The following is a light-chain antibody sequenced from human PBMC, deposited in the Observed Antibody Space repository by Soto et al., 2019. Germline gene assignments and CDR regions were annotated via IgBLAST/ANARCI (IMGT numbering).Light chain of an antibody. CDR1: SSDVGGYNY. Sequence: QSVLTQPASVSGSPGQSITISCTGTSSDVGGYNYVSWYQQHPGKAPKLMIYDVSTRPSGVSNRFSGSKSGNTASLTISGLQAEDDADYYCSSYTSSSIVVFGGGTQLTVL. J-gene: IGLJ2*01. CDR3: SSYTSSSIVV. V-gene: IGLV2-14*01. CDR2: DVS.